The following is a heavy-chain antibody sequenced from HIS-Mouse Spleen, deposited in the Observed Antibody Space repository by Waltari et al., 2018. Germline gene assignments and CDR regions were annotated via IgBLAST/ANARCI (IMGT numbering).Heavy chain of an antibody. V-gene: IGHV3-7*01. CDR2: IKQDGREK. Sequence: EVQLVESGGGLVQPGGSLRLSCAASGFPLSSYWMSWVSRAPGKGVGWVANIKQDGREKYYVDSVKGRLTISRDNAKNSLYLQMNSLRAEDTAVYYCARDLGGGLWYFDLWGRGTLVTVSS. CDR3: ARDLGGGLWYFDL. J-gene: IGHJ2*01. D-gene: IGHD3-16*01. CDR1: GFPLSSYW.